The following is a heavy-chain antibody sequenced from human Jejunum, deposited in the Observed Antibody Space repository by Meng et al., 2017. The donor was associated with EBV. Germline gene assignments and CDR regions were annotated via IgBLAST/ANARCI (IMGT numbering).Heavy chain of an antibody. J-gene: IGHJ4*02. CDR3: ARGPDHSKQGY. CDR2: ISDNEGT. D-gene: IGHD1-14*01. CDR1: DGSFSGYY. Sequence: QVQIDEGGAGLFKHWETRSLLWGVYDGSFSGYYWSWLRQPPGKGLEWIGEISDNEGTKYNPSLKSRVTVSLDTSKNQFSLRLSSVTAADTALYYCARGPDHSKQGYWGQGTLVTVSS. V-gene: IGHV4-34*01.